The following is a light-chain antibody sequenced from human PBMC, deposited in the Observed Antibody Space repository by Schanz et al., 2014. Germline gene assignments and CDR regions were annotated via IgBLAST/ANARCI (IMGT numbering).Light chain of an antibody. CDR3: CSYAGSPYV. CDR1: SSDVGGYNY. V-gene: IGLV2-8*01. J-gene: IGLJ1*01. Sequence: QSALTQPPSASGSPGQSVTISCTGTSSDVGGYNYVSWYQQYPGKAPKLMIYEVNKRPSGVPDRFSGSKSGNTASLTVSGLQAEDDADYYCCSYAGSPYVFGTGIKLTVL. CDR2: EVN.